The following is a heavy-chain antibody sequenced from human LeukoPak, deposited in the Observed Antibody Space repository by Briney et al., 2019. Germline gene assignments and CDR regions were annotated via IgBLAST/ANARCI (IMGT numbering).Heavy chain of an antibody. V-gene: IGHV3-23*01. D-gene: IGHD3-10*01. J-gene: IGHJ6*03. CDR2: ISGSGDST. CDR1: GITFSSYA. CDR3: AKQDYFGSGSYYCYMDV. Sequence: SGGSLRLSCAASGITFSSYAMSWVRQAPGKGQEWVSSISGSGDSTYYSDSVKGRFTISRDNFENTLYLQMNSLRAEDTAVYYCAKQDYFGSGSYYCYMDVWGKGTTVTVSS.